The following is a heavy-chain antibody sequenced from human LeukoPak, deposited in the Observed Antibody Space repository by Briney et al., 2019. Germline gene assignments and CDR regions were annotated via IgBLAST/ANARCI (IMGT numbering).Heavy chain of an antibody. CDR3: ARFSPGWAFPSYFDY. V-gene: IGHV4-31*03. CDR2: IYYSGST. J-gene: IGHJ4*02. D-gene: IGHD1-26*01. CDR1: GGSISSGGFY. Sequence: PSETLSLTCSVSGGSISSGGFYWTWIRQHPGKGLEWIGYIYYSGSTYYSPSLKSRVTISVDTSKNQFSLKLNSVTAADTAVYYCARFSPGWAFPSYFDYWGQGTLVTVSS.